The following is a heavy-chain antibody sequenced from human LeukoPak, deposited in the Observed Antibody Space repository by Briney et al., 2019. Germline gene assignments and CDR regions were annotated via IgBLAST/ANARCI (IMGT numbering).Heavy chain of an antibody. CDR2: IYSGGST. CDR3: ARDPRYSYGLDAFDI. J-gene: IGHJ3*02. D-gene: IGHD5-18*01. Sequence: GESLRLSCAASGFTVSSNFMSWVSQAPGKGLEWVSVIYSGGSTYYAGFVKGRFTISRDNSKNTLYLQMNSLRAEDTAVYYCARDPRYSYGLDAFDIWGQGTMVTVSS. V-gene: IGHV3-66*01. CDR1: GFTVSSNF.